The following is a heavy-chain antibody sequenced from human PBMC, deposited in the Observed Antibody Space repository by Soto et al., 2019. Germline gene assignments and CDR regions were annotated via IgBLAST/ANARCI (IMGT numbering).Heavy chain of an antibody. CDR3: ARDSSIFGVVTLPGYY. Sequence: QVQLVQSGAEVKKPGSSVKVSCKASGYTFTSYGISWVRQAPGQGLEWMGWISAYNGNTNYAQKLQGRVTMTTDTSTSTAYMELRSLRSDDTAVYYCARDSSIFGVVTLPGYYWGQGTLVTVSS. V-gene: IGHV1-18*01. CDR2: ISAYNGNT. CDR1: GYTFTSYG. J-gene: IGHJ4*02. D-gene: IGHD3-3*01.